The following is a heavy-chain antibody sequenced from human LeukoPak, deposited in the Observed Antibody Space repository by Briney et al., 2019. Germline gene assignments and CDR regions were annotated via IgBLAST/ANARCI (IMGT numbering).Heavy chain of an antibody. J-gene: IGHJ4*02. Sequence: GGSLRLSCAASGFTFSNAWMSWVRQAPGKGLEWVGRIKSKTDGGTTDYAAPVKGRFTISGDDSKNTLYLQMNSLKTEDTAVYYCTTDPEVLGYCSSTSCSPFDYWGQGTLVTVSS. V-gene: IGHV3-15*01. CDR3: TTDPEVLGYCSSTSCSPFDY. D-gene: IGHD2-2*01. CDR1: GFTFSNAW. CDR2: IKSKTDGGTT.